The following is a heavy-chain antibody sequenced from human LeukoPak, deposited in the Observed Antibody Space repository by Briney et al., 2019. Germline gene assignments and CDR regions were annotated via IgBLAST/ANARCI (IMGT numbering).Heavy chain of an antibody. CDR3: ARGGRGSAAVVAPRSFDI. CDR1: GFTLSSIH. V-gene: IGHV3-53*01. D-gene: IGHD3-22*01. J-gene: IGHJ3*02. CDR2: TYTGGNS. Sequence: GGSLRLSCAASGFTLSSIHMVWVRQAPGQGLEWVSVTYTGGNSYYADSVKGRFIISRDISKNTLYLQMNSLRAEDSALYYCARGGRGSAAVVAPRSFDIWGQGTMVTVSS.